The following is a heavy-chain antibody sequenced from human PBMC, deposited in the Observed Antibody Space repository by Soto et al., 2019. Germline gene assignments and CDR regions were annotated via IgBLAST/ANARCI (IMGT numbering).Heavy chain of an antibody. Sequence: GASVKVSCKASGYTFINYYIHWVRQAPGQRLEWMGWINAGNGNTKYSQKFQGRVTITRDTSASTAYMELSSLRSEDTAVYYCAREHFIVVVPAAPYGMDVWGQGTTVTVSS. V-gene: IGHV1-3*01. D-gene: IGHD2-2*01. J-gene: IGHJ6*02. CDR2: INAGNGNT. CDR3: AREHFIVVVPAAPYGMDV. CDR1: GYTFINYY.